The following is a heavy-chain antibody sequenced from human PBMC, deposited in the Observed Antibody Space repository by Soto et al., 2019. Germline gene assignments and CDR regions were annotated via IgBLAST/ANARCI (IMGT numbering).Heavy chain of an antibody. CDR3: ARAHYGDYGYGMDV. D-gene: IGHD4-17*01. CDR2: IYESGST. J-gene: IGHJ6*02. CDR1: GGSISSGGYS. V-gene: IGHV4-30-2*01. Sequence: QLQLQESGSGLVKPSQTLSLTCAVSGGSISSGGYSWSWIRQPPGKGLEWIGYIYESGSTYYNPSLKSRVNISVDRSKNQFSLKLSSVTAADTAVYYCARAHYGDYGYGMDVWGQGTTVTVSS.